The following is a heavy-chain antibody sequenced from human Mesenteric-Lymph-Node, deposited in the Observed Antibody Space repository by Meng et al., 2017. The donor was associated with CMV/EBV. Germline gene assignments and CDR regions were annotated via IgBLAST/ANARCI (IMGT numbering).Heavy chain of an antibody. CDR2: IYYSGST. CDR1: GGSISSGGYY. J-gene: IGHJ4*02. Sequence: CTVSGGSISSGGYYWSWIRQHPGKGLEWIGYIYYSGSTYYNPSLKSRVTISVDTSKNQFSLKLSSVTAADTAVYYCARSYYGSGSSFDYWGQGTLVTV. CDR3: ARSYYGSGSSFDY. V-gene: IGHV4-31*03. D-gene: IGHD3-10*01.